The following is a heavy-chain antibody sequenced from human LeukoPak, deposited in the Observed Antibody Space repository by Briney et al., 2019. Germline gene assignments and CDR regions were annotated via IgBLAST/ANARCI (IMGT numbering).Heavy chain of an antibody. CDR1: GYTFTSYD. Sequence: GASVKVSCEASGYTFTSYDINWVRQATGQGLEWMGWMNPNSGNTGYAQKFQGRVTITRNTSISTAYMELSSLRSEDTAVYYCARVHLTYYYGSGSRNFDYWGQGTLVTVSS. V-gene: IGHV1-8*01. CDR3: ARVHLTYYYGSGSRNFDY. CDR2: MNPNSGNT. J-gene: IGHJ4*02. D-gene: IGHD3-10*01.